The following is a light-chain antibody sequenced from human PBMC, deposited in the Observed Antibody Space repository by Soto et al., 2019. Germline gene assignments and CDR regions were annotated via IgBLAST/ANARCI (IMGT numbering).Light chain of an antibody. CDR1: QSVTVNS. J-gene: IGKJ1*01. CDR3: QQYGSSRTWT. CDR2: AAS. V-gene: IGKV3-20*01. Sequence: LFTQSLSTLSLYPGEGDTLSCRASQSVTVNSLAWYQQKPGQAPRLLIYAASTRAAAVPDRFTGSGSGTDFALTISRLEPEDFAVYYCQQYGSSRTWTFGQGTKVDIK.